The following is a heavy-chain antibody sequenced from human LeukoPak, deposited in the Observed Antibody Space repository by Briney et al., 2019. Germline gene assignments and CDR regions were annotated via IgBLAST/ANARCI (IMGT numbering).Heavy chain of an antibody. V-gene: IGHV3-21*04. Sequence: GGSLRLSCAASGFTFSSYSMNWVRQAPGKGLEWVSSISSSSSYIYYADSVKGRFTISRDNAKNSLYLQMNSLRAEDTAVFYCARLSGTAGTTSRVLDYWGQGTLVTVSS. CDR2: ISSSSSYI. J-gene: IGHJ4*02. D-gene: IGHD1-1*01. CDR1: GFTFSSYS. CDR3: ARLSGTAGTTSRVLDY.